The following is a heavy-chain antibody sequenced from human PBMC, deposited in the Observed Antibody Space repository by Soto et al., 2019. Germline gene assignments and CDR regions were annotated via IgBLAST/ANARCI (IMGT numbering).Heavy chain of an antibody. CDR2: ICSSGST. CDR3: ARDRYCSGGSCYSFDP. J-gene: IGHJ5*02. D-gene: IGHD2-15*01. Sequence: SETLSLTCYVSGGSVSSFCWTWIRQSPGKGLESIGYICSSGSTNYNPSLKSRVTISVDTSKNQFSLKLSSVTAADTAVYYCARDRYCSGGSCYSFDPWGQGTLVTVSS. V-gene: IGHV4-59*02. CDR1: GGSVSSFC.